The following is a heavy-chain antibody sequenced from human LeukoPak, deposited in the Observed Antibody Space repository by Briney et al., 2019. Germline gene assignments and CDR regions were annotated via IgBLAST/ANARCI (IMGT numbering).Heavy chain of an antibody. CDR1: GFTFSSYW. V-gene: IGHV3-7*01. J-gene: IGHJ3*02. CDR2: IKQDGSEK. CDR3: AKEGYYYDSSGLPGDI. D-gene: IGHD3-22*01. Sequence: GGSLRLSCAASGFTFSSYWMSWVRQAPGKGLEWVANIKQDGSEKYYVDSVKGRFTISRDNAKNSLYLQMNSLRAEDTAVYYCAKEGYYYDSSGLPGDIWGQGTMVTVSS.